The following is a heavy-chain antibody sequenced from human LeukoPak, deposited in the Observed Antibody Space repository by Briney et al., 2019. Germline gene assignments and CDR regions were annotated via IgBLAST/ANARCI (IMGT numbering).Heavy chain of an antibody. V-gene: IGHV3-53*01. CDR3: AKDSSGPAY. J-gene: IGHJ4*02. CDR1: GFNVNSNY. Sequence: PGGSLRLSCAASGFNVNSNYMSWVRQAPGKGLEWVSVIYSGVGTFYAGSVKGRFTISRDNSKNTLYHQMNSLRAEDTAVYYCAKDSSGPAYWGQGTLVTVSS. D-gene: IGHD6-19*01. CDR2: IYSGVGT.